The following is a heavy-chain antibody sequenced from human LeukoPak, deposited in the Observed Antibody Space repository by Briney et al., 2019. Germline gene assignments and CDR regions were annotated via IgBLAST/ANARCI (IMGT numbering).Heavy chain of an antibody. CDR2: INPNSGGT. Sequence: GASVKVSCKASGYTFTGYYMHWVRQAPGQGLEWMGWINPNSGGTNYAQKFQGRVTMTRDTSISTAYMELRSLRSDDTAVYYCARGGSSSWYLRRHYYYMDVWGKGTTVTVSS. J-gene: IGHJ6*03. V-gene: IGHV1-2*02. CDR1: GYTFTGYY. D-gene: IGHD6-13*01. CDR3: ARGGSSSWYLRRHYYYMDV.